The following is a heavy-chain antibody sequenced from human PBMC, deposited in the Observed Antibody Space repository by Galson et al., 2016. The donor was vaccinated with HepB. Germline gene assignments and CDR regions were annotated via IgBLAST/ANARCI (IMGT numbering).Heavy chain of an antibody. V-gene: IGHV3-23*01. D-gene: IGHD4/OR15-4a*01. CDR1: RLRLSTSA. CDR2: KRGGGGAT. Sequence: SLTLSCAAARLRLSTSALSLVRQAPGKGLKWDAGKRGGGGATYSSDFLRGRFNISSDNVKDISYLQMDSPRVDDTAIYFCAKAAYNDYGILSYIDHWGQGALVTVS. J-gene: IGHJ4*02. CDR3: AKAAYNDYGILSYIDH.